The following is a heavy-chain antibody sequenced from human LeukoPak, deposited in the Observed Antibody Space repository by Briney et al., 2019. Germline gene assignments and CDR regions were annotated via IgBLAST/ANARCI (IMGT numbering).Heavy chain of an antibody. Sequence: GGSLRLSCAASGFTFSSYGMSWVRQAPGKGLEWVSGINWNGGSTHYADSVKGRFTISRDNAKNSLYLQMNSLRAEDTAFYYCASTGILGATTGVGLFDYWGQGTLVTVSS. CDR2: INWNGGST. D-gene: IGHD1-26*01. J-gene: IGHJ4*02. V-gene: IGHV3-20*04. CDR3: ASTGILGATTGVGLFDY. CDR1: GFTFSSYG.